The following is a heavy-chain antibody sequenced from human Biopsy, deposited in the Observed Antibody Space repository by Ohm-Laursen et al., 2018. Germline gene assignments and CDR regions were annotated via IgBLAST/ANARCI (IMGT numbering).Heavy chain of an antibody. Sequence: RSLRLSCAASGFTFTSYAMHWVRQAPGNGLEWVAVISYDGSGEYYANSLQGRFIISRDNPKNTVDLQMNSLRAEDTAVYFCARDGKRWDYSTYFSWHFDLWGRGTLVTVSS. V-gene: IGHV3-30*03. CDR3: ARDGKRWDYSTYFSWHFDL. J-gene: IGHJ2*01. D-gene: IGHD4-11*01. CDR2: ISYDGSGE. CDR1: GFTFTSYA.